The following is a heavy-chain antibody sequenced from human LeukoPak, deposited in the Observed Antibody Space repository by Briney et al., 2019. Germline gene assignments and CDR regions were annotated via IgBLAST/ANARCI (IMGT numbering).Heavy chain of an antibody. D-gene: IGHD2/OR15-2a*01. J-gene: IGHJ4*02. Sequence: GGSLRLSCEASGFTFSNYAMSWVRQAPGKGLEWVSSISGSSDNTNYADSVKGRFTISRDNSKNILYLQMNSLRAEDTAVYYCASNYHFWGQGTLVTVSS. V-gene: IGHV3-23*01. CDR3: ASNYHF. CDR2: ISGSSDNT. CDR1: GFTFSNYA.